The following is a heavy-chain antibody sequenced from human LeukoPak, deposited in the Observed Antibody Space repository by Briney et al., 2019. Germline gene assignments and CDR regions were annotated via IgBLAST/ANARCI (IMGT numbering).Heavy chain of an antibody. CDR3: ARDATVRGPYGGHHFYSYMDV. D-gene: IGHD3-10*01. CDR2: IIPIFDTA. CDR1: GGTFSSYA. Sequence: SVKVSCKPSGGTFSSYAISWVRQAPGQGLEWIGDIIPIFDTANYAQKFQGRVTITADESATTSYMELSSLRSEDTAVYYCARDATVRGPYGGHHFYSYMDVWGKGTTVTISS. J-gene: IGHJ6*03. V-gene: IGHV1-69*13.